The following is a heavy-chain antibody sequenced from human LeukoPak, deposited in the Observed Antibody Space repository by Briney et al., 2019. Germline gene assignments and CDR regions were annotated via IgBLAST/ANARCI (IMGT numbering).Heavy chain of an antibody. CDR3: ARVGVDCSSTSCLYYYYYMDV. CDR2: INPNSGGT. V-gene: IGHV1-2*02. CDR1: GYTFTGYY. Sequence: ASVRVSCKASGYTFTGYYMHWVRQAPGQGLEGMGWINPNSGGTKYAQKFQGRVTMTRDTSISTAYMELSRLRSDDTAVYYCARVGVDCSSTSCLYYYYYMDVWGKGTTVTVSS. D-gene: IGHD2-2*01. J-gene: IGHJ6*03.